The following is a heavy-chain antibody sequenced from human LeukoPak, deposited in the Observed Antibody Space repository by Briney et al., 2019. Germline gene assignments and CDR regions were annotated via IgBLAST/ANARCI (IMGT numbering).Heavy chain of an antibody. Sequence: SETLSLTCAVYGGSFSGYYWSWIRQPPGQGLEWIGEINHSGSTNYNPSLKSRVTISVDTSKNQFSLKLSSVTAADTAVYYCASLPYCTNGICNPFDYWGQGTLVTVSS. CDR3: ASLPYCTNGICNPFDY. CDR2: INHSGST. CDR1: GGSFSGYY. V-gene: IGHV4-34*01. J-gene: IGHJ4*02. D-gene: IGHD2-8*01.